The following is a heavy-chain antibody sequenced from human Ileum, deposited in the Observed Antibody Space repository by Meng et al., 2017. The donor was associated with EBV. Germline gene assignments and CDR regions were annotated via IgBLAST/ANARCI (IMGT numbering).Heavy chain of an antibody. J-gene: IGHJ4*02. V-gene: IGHV2-5*01. CDR3: ALKPTVEDFFDY. D-gene: IGHD3-3*01. CDR1: VVSTRSNRAC. CDR2: IFYYDYQ. Sequence: QIRVQDAGPTLMHSTPTLTLSCSFSVVSTRSNRACVGCIRQPPGKALGGLPLIFYYDYQRYIPPLKTTITIARVTSTRQVVLTMTNMDPPDTPTYYSALKPTVEDFFDYWGQGTLVTVSS.